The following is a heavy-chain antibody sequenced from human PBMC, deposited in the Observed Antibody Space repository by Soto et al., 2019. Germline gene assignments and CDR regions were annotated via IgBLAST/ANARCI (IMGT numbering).Heavy chain of an antibody. J-gene: IGHJ3*02. D-gene: IGHD6-25*01. CDR2: IYPGDSDT. CDR3: ARVEIPGYSSGWILGAFDI. Sequence: GESLKISCKGSGYSFTSYWIGWVRQMPGKGLEWMGIIYPGDSDTRYSPSFQGQVTISADKSISTAYLQWSSLKASDTAMYYCARVEIPGYSSGWILGAFDIWGQGTMVTVSS. CDR1: GYSFTSYW. V-gene: IGHV5-51*01.